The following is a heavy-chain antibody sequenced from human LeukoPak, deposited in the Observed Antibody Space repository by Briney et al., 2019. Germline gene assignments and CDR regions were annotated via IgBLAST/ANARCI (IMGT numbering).Heavy chain of an antibody. CDR3: ARAWQQLEGGHFDY. V-gene: IGHV6-1*01. J-gene: IGHJ4*02. D-gene: IGHD6-13*01. CDR1: GDSVSSNSAA. Sequence: SQTLSPTCGISGDSVSSNSAAWNWIRQSPSRGLEWLGRTYYRSKWYNDYAVSVKSRITINPDTSKNQFSLQLNSVTPEDTAVYYCARAWQQLEGGHFDYWGQGTLVTVS. CDR2: TYYRSKWYN.